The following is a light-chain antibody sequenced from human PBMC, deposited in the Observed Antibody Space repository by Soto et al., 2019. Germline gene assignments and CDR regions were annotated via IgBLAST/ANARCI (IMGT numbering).Light chain of an antibody. CDR2: TAS. CDR3: QQHNDYPFP. CDR1: QGISSA. J-gene: IGKJ5*01. V-gene: IGKV1-9*01. Sequence: DIQLTQSPSFLSASVGDRVTITCRASQGISSALAWYQQKPGKAPKLLIYTASNLQSGVPSRFSGSGSGTEFTLTISGLQPEDFAPYFCQQHNDYPFPFGQGTRLEN.